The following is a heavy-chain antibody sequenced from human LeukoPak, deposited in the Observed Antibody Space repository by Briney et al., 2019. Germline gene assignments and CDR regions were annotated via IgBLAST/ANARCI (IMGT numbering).Heavy chain of an antibody. J-gene: IGHJ3*02. CDR3: VSSVTTGGGSDAFDI. V-gene: IGHV4-59*04. CDR2: IYYSGST. CDR1: GESISSYY. D-gene: IGHD4-17*01. Sequence: SETLSLTCTVSGESISSYYWSWIRQPPGKGLEWIGYIYYSGSTYYNPSLKSRVTISVDTSKNQFSLKLSSVTAADTAVYYCVSSVTTGGGSDAFDIWGQGTMVTVSS.